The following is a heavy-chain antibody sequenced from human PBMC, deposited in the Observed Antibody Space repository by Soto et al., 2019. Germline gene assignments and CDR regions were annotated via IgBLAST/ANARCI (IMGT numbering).Heavy chain of an antibody. CDR3: ARGVGDYVWGSYTYYFDY. D-gene: IGHD3-16*01. V-gene: IGHV3-13*05. CDR2: IGTAGDP. CDR1: GFTFSSYD. Sequence: EVQLLESGGGLVQPGGSLRLSCAASGFTFSSYDMHWVRQATGKGLEWVSAIGTAGDPYYPGSVKGRFTISRENAKNSLYLQMNSLRAGDTAVYYCARGVGDYVWGSYTYYFDYWGQGTLVTVSS. J-gene: IGHJ4*02.